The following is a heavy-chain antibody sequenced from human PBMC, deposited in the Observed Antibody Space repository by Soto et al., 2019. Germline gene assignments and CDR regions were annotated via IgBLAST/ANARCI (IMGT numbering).Heavy chain of an antibody. CDR2: IYSGGST. Sequence: EVQVVESGGGLIQPGGSLRLSCAASGFSVSGNYMGWVRQAPGKGLEWVSAIYSGGSTHYADSVKGRFTISRDNSNNTLYLQMNSLRSKETAVYYCARASSRWGSDAAHWGQGTLVTVSS. J-gene: IGHJ4*02. V-gene: IGHV3-53*01. CDR1: GFSVSGNY. CDR3: ARASSRWGSDAAH. D-gene: IGHD7-27*01.